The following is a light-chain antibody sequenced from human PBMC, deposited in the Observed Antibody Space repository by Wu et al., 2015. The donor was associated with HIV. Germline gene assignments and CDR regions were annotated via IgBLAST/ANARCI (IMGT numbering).Light chain of an antibody. Sequence: ASXGRQSHHHLRASRNINTWLAWYQQRPGTAPKLLIYEASALENGVLSRFSGSGSGTEFTLTISSLQPEDFATYYCQQSYSTPWTFGQGTKVEIK. V-gene: IGKV1-5*03. J-gene: IGKJ1*01. CDR1: RNINTW. CDR2: EAS. CDR3: QQSYSTPWT.